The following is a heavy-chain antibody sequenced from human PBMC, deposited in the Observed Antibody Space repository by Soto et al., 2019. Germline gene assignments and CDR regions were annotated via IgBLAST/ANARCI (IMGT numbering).Heavy chain of an antibody. J-gene: IGHJ5*02. V-gene: IGHV4-4*02. D-gene: IGHD3-10*01. Sequence: PSETLSLTCAVSGGSISSSNWWSWVRQPPGKGLEWIGEIYHSGSTNYNPSLKSRVTISVDKSKNQFSLKLSSVTAADTAVYYCARDSVGSGSYYPSTAWFDPWGQGTLVTVSS. CDR2: IYHSGST. CDR1: GGSISSSNW. CDR3: ARDSVGSGSYYPSTAWFDP.